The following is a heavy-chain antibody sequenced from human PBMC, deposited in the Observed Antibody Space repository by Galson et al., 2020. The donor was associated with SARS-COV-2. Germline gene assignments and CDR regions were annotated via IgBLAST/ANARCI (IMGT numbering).Heavy chain of an antibody. CDR2: IYYSGST. CDR3: ARRGRAAVAGNFDY. Sequence: SQTLSLTCTVSGGSISSSSYYWGWIRQPPGKGLAWIGSIYYSGSTYYNPSLKSRVTISVDTSKNQFSLKLSSVTAADTAVYYCARRGRAAVAGNFDYWGQGTLVTVSS. J-gene: IGHJ4*02. D-gene: IGHD6-19*01. V-gene: IGHV4-39*01. CDR1: GGSISSSSYY.